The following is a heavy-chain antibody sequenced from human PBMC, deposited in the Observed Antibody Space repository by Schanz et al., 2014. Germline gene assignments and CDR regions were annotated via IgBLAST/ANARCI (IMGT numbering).Heavy chain of an antibody. J-gene: IGHJ6*02. CDR1: GFTFHDYT. V-gene: IGHV3-43*01. D-gene: IGHD1-26*01. CDR2: ISLDGGHT. Sequence: EVQLVESGGVVVQPGGSLRLSCAASGFTFHDYTMHWVRQAPGKGLEWVSLISLDGGHTYYADSVKGRFTISRDNSKNSLYLQMNRLRTEDTALYFCAKDSRGSSFDMDVWGQGTTVTVSS. CDR3: AKDSRGSSFDMDV.